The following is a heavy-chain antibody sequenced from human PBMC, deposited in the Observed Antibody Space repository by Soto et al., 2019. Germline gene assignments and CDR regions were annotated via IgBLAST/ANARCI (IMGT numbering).Heavy chain of an antibody. CDR2: INHSGST. V-gene: IGHV4-34*01. Sequence: SETLSLTCAVYGGSFSGYYWIWIRQPPGKGLEWIGEINHSGSTNYNPSLKSRVTISVDTSKNQFSLKLSSVTAADTAVYYCASHSSSWFQFDYWGQGTLVTVSS. D-gene: IGHD6-13*01. CDR1: GGSFSGYY. J-gene: IGHJ4*02. CDR3: ASHSSSWFQFDY.